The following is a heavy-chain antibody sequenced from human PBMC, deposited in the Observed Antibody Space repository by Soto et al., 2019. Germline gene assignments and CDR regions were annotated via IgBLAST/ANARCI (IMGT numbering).Heavy chain of an antibody. J-gene: IGHJ6*02. CDR3: ARDSPFSYDSSGYRPQIYYYYYGMDV. CDR2: IYSGGST. Sequence: EVQLVESGGGLIQPGGSLRLSCAASGFTVSSNYMSWVRQAPGKGLEWVSVIYSGGSTYYADSVKGRFTISRDNSKNTLYLQMNSLRAEDTAVYYCARDSPFSYDSSGYRPQIYYYYYGMDVWGQGTTVTVSS. D-gene: IGHD3-22*01. V-gene: IGHV3-53*01. CDR1: GFTVSSNY.